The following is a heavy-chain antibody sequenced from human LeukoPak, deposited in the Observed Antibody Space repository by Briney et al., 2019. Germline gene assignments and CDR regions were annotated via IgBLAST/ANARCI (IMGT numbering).Heavy chain of an antibody. J-gene: IGHJ6*03. CDR2: ISYDGSNK. CDR1: GFTFSSYA. CDR3: AKSDSSSSMYYMDV. D-gene: IGHD6-6*01. V-gene: IGHV3-30-3*02. Sequence: GRSVRLSCAASGFTFSSYAMHWVRQAPGKGLEGVAVISYDGSNKYYADSVKGRFTISRDNSKNTLYLQMNSLRAEDTAVYYCAKSDSSSSMYYMDVWGKGTTVTVS.